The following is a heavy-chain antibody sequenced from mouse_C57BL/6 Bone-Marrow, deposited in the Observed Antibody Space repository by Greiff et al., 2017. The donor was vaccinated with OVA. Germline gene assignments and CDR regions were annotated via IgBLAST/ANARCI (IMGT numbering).Heavy chain of an antibody. Sequence: VQRVESGPGLVQPSQSLSITCTVSGFSLTSYGVHWVRQSPGKGLEWLGVIWSGGSTDYNAAFISRLSISKDNSKSQVFFRMNGLQADNTAIYYCARIYDGYYGAYWGQGTLVTVSA. J-gene: IGHJ3*01. V-gene: IGHV2-2*01. CDR1: GFSLTSYG. D-gene: IGHD2-3*01. CDR2: IWSGGST. CDR3: ARIYDGYYGAY.